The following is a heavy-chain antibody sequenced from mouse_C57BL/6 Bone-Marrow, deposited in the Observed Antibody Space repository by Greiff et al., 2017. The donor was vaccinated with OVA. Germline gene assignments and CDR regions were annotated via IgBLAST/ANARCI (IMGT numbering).Heavy chain of an antibody. CDR2: FYPGSGST. CDR1: GFTFTSYW. J-gene: IGHJ1*03. CDR3: ARRGYYDYFDG. D-gene: IGHD2-4*01. V-gene: IGHV1-55*01. Sequence: QVQLQQPGAELVKPGASVKMSCKASGFTFTSYWITWVIQRPGQGLEWIGDFYPGSGSTTYNEKFKSKATLTVDTSSSTAYMQLSSLTSEDSAVYYCARRGYYDYFDGWGTGTTVTVSS.